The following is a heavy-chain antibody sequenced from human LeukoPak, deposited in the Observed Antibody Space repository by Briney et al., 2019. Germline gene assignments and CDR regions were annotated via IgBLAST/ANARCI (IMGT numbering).Heavy chain of an antibody. CDR3: ARGGYSSGLLDY. Sequence: ASVKVSCKASGGTFSSYAISWVRQAPGQGLEWMGGIIPIFDTANYAQKFQGRVTITADESTSTAYMELSSLRSEDTAVYYCARGGYSSGLLDYWGQGTLVTVSS. V-gene: IGHV1-69*13. CDR2: IIPIFDTA. J-gene: IGHJ4*02. D-gene: IGHD6-19*01. CDR1: GGTFSSYA.